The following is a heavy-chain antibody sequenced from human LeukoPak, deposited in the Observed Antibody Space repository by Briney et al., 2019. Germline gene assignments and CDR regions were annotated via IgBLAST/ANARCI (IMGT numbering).Heavy chain of an antibody. J-gene: IGHJ5*02. CDR2: ISGSGGST. V-gene: IGHV3-23*01. CDR3: AKDEDGNYNWFDP. D-gene: IGHD4-23*01. Sequence: GGSLRLSCAASGLTFSSYAMSWVRQAPGKGLERVSAISGSGGSTYYADSVKGRFTISRDNSKNTLYLQMNSLRAEDTAVYYCAKDEDGNYNWFDPWGQGTLVTVSS. CDR1: GLTFSSYA.